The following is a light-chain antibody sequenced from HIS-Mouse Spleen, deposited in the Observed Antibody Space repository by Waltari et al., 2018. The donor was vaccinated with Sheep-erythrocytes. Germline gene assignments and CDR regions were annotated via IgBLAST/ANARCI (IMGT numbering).Light chain of an antibody. CDR3: QQLAT. CDR1: QSISSG. V-gene: IGKV1-5*03. Sequence: DIQMTQSPSTLSASVGDRVTITCRASQSISSGLAWYQQKPGKATKLLIYKASSLESGVPSRFSGSGSGTEFTLTISSLQPDDFATYYCQQLATFGQGTKVEIK. CDR2: KAS. J-gene: IGKJ1*01.